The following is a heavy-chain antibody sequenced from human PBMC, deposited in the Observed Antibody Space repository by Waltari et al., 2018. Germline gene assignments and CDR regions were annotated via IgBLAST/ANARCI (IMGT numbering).Heavy chain of an antibody. Sequence: EVELVESGGDLVQPGGSLRLSCAASGFSFSTYWMSWVRQAPGKGLEWVANIKQDGSEKYYVDSVKGRFAISRDNPKKSLYLQMNSLSAEDTAVYYCAGGSGWLIDYWGQGTLVTVSS. V-gene: IGHV3-7*01. CDR1: GFSFSTYW. D-gene: IGHD6-19*01. CDR2: IKQDGSEK. CDR3: AGGSGWLIDY. J-gene: IGHJ4*02.